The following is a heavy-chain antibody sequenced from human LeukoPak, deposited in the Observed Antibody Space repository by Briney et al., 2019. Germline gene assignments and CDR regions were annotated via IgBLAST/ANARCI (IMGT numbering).Heavy chain of an antibody. CDR1: GFTFSSYA. CDR2: ISGSGGST. J-gene: IGHJ4*02. Sequence: QAGGSLRLSCTASGFTFSSYAMSWVRQAPGKGLEWVSAISGSGGSTHYADSVKGRFTISRDNSKNTLYLQMNSLGAEDTAVYYCAKVLNYYGSGYFDYWGQGTLVTVSS. D-gene: IGHD3-10*01. V-gene: IGHV3-23*01. CDR3: AKVLNYYGSGYFDY.